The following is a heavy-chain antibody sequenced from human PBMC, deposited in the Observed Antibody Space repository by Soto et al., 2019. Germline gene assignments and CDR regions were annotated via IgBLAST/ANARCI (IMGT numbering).Heavy chain of an antibody. D-gene: IGHD2-2*01. J-gene: IGHJ6*03. CDR1: GYTFTGSY. CDR2: INPNSGGT. V-gene: IGHV1-2*04. CDR3: ARGPIVVVPAANDYYYYYYYMDV. Sequence: GASVKVSCKASGYTFTGSYMHWVRQAPGQGLEWMGWINPNSGGTNYAQKFQGWVTMTRDTSISTAYMELSRLRSDDTAVYYCARGPIVVVPAANDYYYYYYYMDVWGKGTTVTVSS.